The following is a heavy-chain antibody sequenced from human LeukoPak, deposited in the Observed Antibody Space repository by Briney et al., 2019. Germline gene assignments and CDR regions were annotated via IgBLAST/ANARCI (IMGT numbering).Heavy chain of an antibody. V-gene: IGHV1-2*02. D-gene: IGHD2-2*02. J-gene: IGHJ6*03. CDR1: GYTFTGYY. CDR2: INPNSGGT. CDR3: ARVSVPAAIRSYYYYMDV. Sequence: ASVKVSCKASGYTFTGYYMHWVRQAPRQGLEWMGWINPNSGGTNYAQKFQGRVTMTRDTSISTAYMELSRLRSDDTAVYYCARVSVPAAIRSYYYYMDVWGKGTTVTVSS.